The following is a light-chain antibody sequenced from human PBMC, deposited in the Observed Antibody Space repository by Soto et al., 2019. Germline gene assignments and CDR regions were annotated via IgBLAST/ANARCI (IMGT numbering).Light chain of an antibody. Sequence: EIVLTQSPATLSLPPCERATLSCRASQSVSIYLAWYQQKPGQAPRLLIFDASNRATGIPARFSGSGSETEFTLTISSLQSEDFAVYYCQQYNNWPQPFGQGTKVDIK. CDR2: DAS. V-gene: IGKV3-15*01. CDR3: QQYNNWPQP. J-gene: IGKJ1*01. CDR1: QSVSIY.